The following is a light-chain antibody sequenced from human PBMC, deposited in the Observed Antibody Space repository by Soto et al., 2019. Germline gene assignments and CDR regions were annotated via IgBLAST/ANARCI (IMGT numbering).Light chain of an antibody. V-gene: IGLV3-1*01. J-gene: IGLJ1*01. CDR3: QAWDSSTAHYV. CDR1: KLGDKY. CDR2: QDS. Sequence: ELTQPPSVSVSPGQTASITCSGDKLGDKYACWYQQKPGQSPVLVIYQDSKRPSGIPERFSGSNSGNTATLTISGTQAMDEADYYCQAWDSSTAHYVFGNGTKVTV.